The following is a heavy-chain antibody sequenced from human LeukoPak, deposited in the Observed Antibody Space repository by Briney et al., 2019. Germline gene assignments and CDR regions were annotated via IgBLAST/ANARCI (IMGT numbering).Heavy chain of an antibody. V-gene: IGHV4-39*01. D-gene: IGHD2-2*01. J-gene: IGHJ4*02. CDR3: ARGAGTSCYGGTCGPFDY. CDR2: IYYSGST. CDR1: GGSISSSSYY. Sequence: SETLSLTCTVSGGSISSSSYYWGWIRQPPGKGLEWIGSIYYSGSTYYNPSLKSRVTISVDTSKNQFSLKLSSVTAADTAVYYCARGAGTSCYGGTCGPFDYWGQGTLVTVSS.